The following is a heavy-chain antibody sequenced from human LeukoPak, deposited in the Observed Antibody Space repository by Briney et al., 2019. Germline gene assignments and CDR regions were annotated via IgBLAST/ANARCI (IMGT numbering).Heavy chain of an antibody. J-gene: IGHJ6*03. CDR2: ISGSGGST. V-gene: IGHV3-23*01. Sequence: GGSLRLSCAASGFTFGHSAMSWVRQAPGKGLEWVSAISGSGGSTYYADSVKGRFTISRDNAKNSLYLQMNSLRAEDTAVYYCARGGSSGSFQYYYYYYYMDVWGKGTTVTVSS. CDR1: GFTFGHSA. D-gene: IGHD3-10*01. CDR3: ARGGSSGSFQYYYYYYYMDV.